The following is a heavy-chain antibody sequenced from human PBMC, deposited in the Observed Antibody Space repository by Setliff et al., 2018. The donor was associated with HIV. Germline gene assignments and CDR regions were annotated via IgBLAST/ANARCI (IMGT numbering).Heavy chain of an antibody. D-gene: IGHD7-27*01. CDR2: IDPSDSYT. V-gene: IGHV5-10-1*01. CDR1: GDSFSNHW. J-gene: IGHJ4*02. CDR3: ARHEDWGPLDF. Sequence: GESLKISCKGSGDSFSNHWISWVRQVPGQGLEWMGNIDPSDSYTHYSPSFQGHVTISADKSISTVYLLWSSLKASDTAIYYCARHEDWGPLDFWGQGTLVTVSS.